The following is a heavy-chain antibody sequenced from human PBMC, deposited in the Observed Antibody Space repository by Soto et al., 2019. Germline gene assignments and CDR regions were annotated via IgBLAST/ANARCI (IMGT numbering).Heavy chain of an antibody. J-gene: IGHJ4*02. CDR2: IYYSGST. Sequence: SETLSLTCTVSGGSISSSSYYWSWIRQPPGKGLEWIGYIYYSGSTNYNPSLKSRVTISVDTSKNQFSLKLSSVTAADTAVYYCARLPSDGYNPFDYWGQGTLVTVSS. D-gene: IGHD2-21*01. CDR3: ARLPSDGYNPFDY. V-gene: IGHV4-61*01. CDR1: GGSISSSSYY.